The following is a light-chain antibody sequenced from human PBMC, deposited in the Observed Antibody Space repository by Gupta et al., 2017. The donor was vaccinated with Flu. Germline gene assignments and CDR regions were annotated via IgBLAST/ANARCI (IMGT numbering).Light chain of an antibody. Sequence: QSALTQPASVSGSPGQSITISCTGTSSDVGGYNYVSWYQQHPGKAPKLMIYEVSNRPYGVSNRFSGSKSGNTASLTISGLQAEDEDDYYCSSYTSSSNVVFGGGTKLTVL. CDR2: EVS. CDR3: SSYTSSSNVV. J-gene: IGLJ2*01. V-gene: IGLV2-14*01. CDR1: SSDVGGYNY.